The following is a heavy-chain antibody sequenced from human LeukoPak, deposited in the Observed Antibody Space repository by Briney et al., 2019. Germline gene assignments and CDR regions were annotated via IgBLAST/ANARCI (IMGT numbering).Heavy chain of an antibody. J-gene: IGHJ6*03. CDR2: INRNSGGT. CDR3: AREEQQLVWPDAYYYMDV. D-gene: IGHD6-13*01. Sequence: ASVKVSCKASGYTFTGYYMHWVRQAPGQGLEWMGRINRNSGGTNYAQKFQGRVTMTRDTSISTAYMELSRLRSDDTAVYYCAREEQQLVWPDAYYYMDVWGEGTTVTVSS. V-gene: IGHV1-2*06. CDR1: GYTFTGYY.